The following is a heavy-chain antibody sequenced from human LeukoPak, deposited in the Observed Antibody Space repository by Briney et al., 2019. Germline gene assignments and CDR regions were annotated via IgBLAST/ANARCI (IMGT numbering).Heavy chain of an antibody. CDR1: GFTVSSNY. CDR3: ARDSRSGWYWDY. CDR2: IYSGGST. Sequence: GGSMRLSCAASGFTVSSNYMSWVRQAPGKGLEWVSVIYSGGSTYYADSVKGRFTISRDNSKNTLYLQMNSLRAEDTAAYYCARDSRSGWYWDYWGQGTLVTVSS. J-gene: IGHJ4*02. V-gene: IGHV3-53*01. D-gene: IGHD6-19*01.